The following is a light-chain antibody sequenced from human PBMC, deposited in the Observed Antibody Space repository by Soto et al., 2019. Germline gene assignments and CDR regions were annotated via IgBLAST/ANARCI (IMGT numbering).Light chain of an antibody. Sequence: EIVMTQSPATLSVSPGERPTLSCTASQSINNNLAWYQQKPGQAPRLLICGASTRAAGIPPRFSGSGSGTEFTLAISGMQSEDFAFYYCLQYENWPRTFGLGTKVDIK. V-gene: IGKV3-15*01. J-gene: IGKJ1*01. CDR1: QSINNN. CDR3: LQYENWPRT. CDR2: GAS.